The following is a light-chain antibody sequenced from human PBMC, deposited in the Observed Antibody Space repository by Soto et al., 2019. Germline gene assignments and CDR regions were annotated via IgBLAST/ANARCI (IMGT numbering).Light chain of an antibody. CDR2: VEASGTY. V-gene: IGLV4-60*03. J-gene: IGLJ3*02. Sequence: QSVLTQSSSASASLGSSVKLTCTLSSDHNNYIIAWPQQHPGKAPRFLMTVEASGTYNKGSVIPDRFSGSSSGADRYITISNHQAEDEDQYYCETWDNDTRVFGGGTKLTVL. CDR1: SDHNNYI. CDR3: ETWDNDTRV.